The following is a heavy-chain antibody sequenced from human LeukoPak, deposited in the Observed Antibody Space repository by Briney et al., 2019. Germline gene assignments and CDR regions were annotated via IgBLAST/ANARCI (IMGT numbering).Heavy chain of an antibody. CDR1: GYSFTNYW. CDR2: IDPSDSYT. J-gene: IGHJ4*02. V-gene: IGHV5-10-1*01. Sequence: ESLKISCKGSGYSFTNYWISWVRQMPGKGLEWMGTIDPSDSYTNYSPSFQGHVTISADKSITTAYLQWSSLKASDTAMYYCARQGRSGYASDYWGQGTLVTVSS. CDR3: ARQGRSGYASDY. D-gene: IGHD5-12*01.